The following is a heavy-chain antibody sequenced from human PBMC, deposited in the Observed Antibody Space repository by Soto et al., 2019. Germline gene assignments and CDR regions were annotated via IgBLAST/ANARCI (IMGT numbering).Heavy chain of an antibody. CDR3: ARYLNTAGWFDP. Sequence: QVQLQESGPGLLKPSQTLSLTCSVSGGSITAAGYYWTWIRQHPQKGLEWIGYIFHSGTTYYNPSLESRVSISVDTSENQFSLKLSSVTAADTAVYYCARYLNTAGWFDPWGQGTLVTVSS. CDR1: GGSITAAGYY. D-gene: IGHD2-2*01. CDR2: IFHSGTT. J-gene: IGHJ5*02. V-gene: IGHV4-31*03.